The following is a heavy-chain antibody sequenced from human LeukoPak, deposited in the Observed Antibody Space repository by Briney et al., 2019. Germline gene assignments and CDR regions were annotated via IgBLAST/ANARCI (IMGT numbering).Heavy chain of an antibody. CDR1: GFTFSDYY. D-gene: IGHD3-22*01. CDR3: ARVGGYDSSGYSFDAFDI. Sequence: GGSLRLSCAASGFTFSDYYMSWIRRAPGKGLEWVSYISSSGSTIYYADSVKGRFTISRDNAKNSLYLQMNSLRAEDTAVYYCARVGGYDSSGYSFDAFDIWGQGTMVTVSS. CDR2: ISSSGSTI. V-gene: IGHV3-11*01. J-gene: IGHJ3*02.